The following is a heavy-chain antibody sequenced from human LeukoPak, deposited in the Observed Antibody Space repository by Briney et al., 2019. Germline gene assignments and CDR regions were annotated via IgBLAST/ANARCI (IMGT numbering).Heavy chain of an antibody. J-gene: IGHJ5*02. CDR3: AREQLDP. CDR2: TNPNSGNT. CDR1: GGTFSSYA. Sequence: ASVKVSCKASGGTFSSYAISWVRQAPGQGLEWIGYTNPNSGNTAYAQKFQGRVTMTTDTSISTAYMELSSLRSEDTAVYYCAREQLDPWGQGTLVTVSS. V-gene: IGHV1-8*02. D-gene: IGHD6-13*01.